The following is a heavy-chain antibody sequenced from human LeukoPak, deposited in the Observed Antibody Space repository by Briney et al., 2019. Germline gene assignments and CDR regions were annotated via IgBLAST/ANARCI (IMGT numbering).Heavy chain of an antibody. V-gene: IGHV4-59*08. CDR2: IYYSGST. Sequence: SETLSLTCTVSGGSISSYYWSWIRQPPXXXLEWIGYIYYSGSTNYNPSLKSRVTISVDTSKNQFSLKLGSVTAADTAVYYCARVPSYYGMDVWGQGTTVTVSS. CDR1: GGSISSYY. J-gene: IGHJ6*02. CDR3: ARVPSYYGMDV.